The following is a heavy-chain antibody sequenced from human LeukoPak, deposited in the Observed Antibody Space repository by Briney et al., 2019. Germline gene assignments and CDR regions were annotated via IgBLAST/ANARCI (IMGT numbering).Heavy chain of an antibody. Sequence: PSETLSLTCSVSGGSIRNYFWSWIRQPAGKGLEWIGRIYTSGSTDYNPSLRSRVTMSVDTSRNQFSLKLTSMTAADTAVYYCARRPDHGFSYDRSGSSYFDFWGQGNLVTVSS. V-gene: IGHV4-4*07. CDR1: GGSIRNYF. D-gene: IGHD3-22*01. J-gene: IGHJ4*02. CDR2: IYTSGST. CDR3: ARRPDHGFSYDRSGSSYFDF.